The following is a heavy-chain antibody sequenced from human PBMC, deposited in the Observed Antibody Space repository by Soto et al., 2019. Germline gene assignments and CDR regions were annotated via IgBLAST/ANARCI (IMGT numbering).Heavy chain of an antibody. J-gene: IGHJ4*02. CDR3: ARSAPTTTIFGVVQPNPDDF. D-gene: IGHD3-3*01. Sequence: GGALRLSCTASGFTFSSYWMHWVRQTPGKGLVWVSRINSDGSSTTYADSVKGRFTISRDNAKNTLYLQMNSLRVEDTAVYYCARSAPTTTIFGVVQPNPDDFWGQGTLVTVSS. CDR1: GFTFSSYW. CDR2: INSDGSST. V-gene: IGHV3-74*01.